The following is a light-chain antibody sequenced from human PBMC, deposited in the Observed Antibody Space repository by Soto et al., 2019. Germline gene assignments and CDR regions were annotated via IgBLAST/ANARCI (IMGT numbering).Light chain of an antibody. V-gene: IGLV2-14*01. Sequence: QSALTQPASVSGSPGQSITISCTGTSSDVGGYDYVSWYQQHPGKVPKLMIYDVSSRPSGVSNRFSGSKSGNTASLTITGLQAVDEADYYCCSYASSHTLVFGGGTNVTVL. CDR1: SSDVGGYDY. CDR3: CSYASSHTLV. CDR2: DVS. J-gene: IGLJ2*01.